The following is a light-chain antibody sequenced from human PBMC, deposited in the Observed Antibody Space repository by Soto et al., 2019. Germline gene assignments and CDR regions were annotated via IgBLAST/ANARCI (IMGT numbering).Light chain of an antibody. CDR1: QSVSSSY. CDR2: GAS. V-gene: IGKV3-20*01. Sequence: EIVMTQSPGTLSLSPGERATLSCRASQSVSSSYLAWYQQKPGQAPSLLMYGASSRATGIPDRFSGSGSGTDFTLTISRLEPEDFAVYYCQQYGSSPWTFGQGTKVEIK. J-gene: IGKJ1*01. CDR3: QQYGSSPWT.